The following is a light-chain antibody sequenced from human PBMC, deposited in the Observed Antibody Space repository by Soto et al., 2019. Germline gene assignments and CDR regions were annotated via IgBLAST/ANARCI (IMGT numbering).Light chain of an antibody. CDR1: SSDVGGYNY. V-gene: IGLV2-14*01. J-gene: IGLJ1*01. CDR3: CSYTTSNTRQIV. CDR2: DVS. Sequence: QSALTQPASVSVSPGQSITISCTGTSSDVGGYNYVSWYQQHPGKAPKFMIYDVSNRPSGVSNRFSGSKSGNTASLTISGLQAEDEADYYCCSYTTSNTRQIVFGTGTKATVL.